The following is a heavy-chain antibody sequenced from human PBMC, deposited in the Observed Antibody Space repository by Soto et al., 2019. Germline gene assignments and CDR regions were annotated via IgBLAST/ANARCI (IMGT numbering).Heavy chain of an antibody. V-gene: IGHV3-66*01. CDR1: GSTVSSNY. CDR3: ANQRGGYDRDFDY. D-gene: IGHD5-12*01. CDR2: IYSDGST. J-gene: IGHJ4*02. Sequence: EVQLVESGGGLVQPGGSLRLACAASGSTVSSNYMSWVRQAPGKGLEWVSVIYSDGSTYYADSVRGRFTISRDNSKNTLYPQMNSLRAEDTAVYYCANQRGGYDRDFDYWGQGTLVTVSS.